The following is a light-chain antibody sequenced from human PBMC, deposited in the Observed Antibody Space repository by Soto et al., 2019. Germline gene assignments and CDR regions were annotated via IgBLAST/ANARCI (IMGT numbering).Light chain of an antibody. CDR2: EDT. CDR1: SSDVGSYNL. CDR3: CSYAGSSTLV. Sequence: QSALTQPASVAGSPGQSITISCTGTSSDVGSYNLVSWYQQHPGKAPKVVIYEDTKRPLGVSNPFSGSKSGNTASLTISGLQAEDEADYYCCSYAGSSTLVFGGGTKVTVL. V-gene: IGLV2-23*01. J-gene: IGLJ3*02.